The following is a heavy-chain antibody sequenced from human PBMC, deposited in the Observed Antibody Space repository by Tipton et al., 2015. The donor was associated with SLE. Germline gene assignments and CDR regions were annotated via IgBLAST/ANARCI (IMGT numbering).Heavy chain of an antibody. J-gene: IGHJ3*02. CDR2: IYYSGST. Sequence: TLSLTCTVSGGSISSYYWSWIRQPSGKGLEWVGYIYYSGSTNYNPSLKSRVTISVDTSKNQFSLKLSSVTAADTAVYYCARGRFSVLRFLEWFSDAFDIWGQGTMVTVSS. CDR1: GGSISSYY. V-gene: IGHV4-59*01. CDR3: ARGRFSVLRFLEWFSDAFDI. D-gene: IGHD3-3*01.